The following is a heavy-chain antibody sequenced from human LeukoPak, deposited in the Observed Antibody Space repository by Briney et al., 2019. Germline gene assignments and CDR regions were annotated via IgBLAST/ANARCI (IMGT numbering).Heavy chain of an antibody. J-gene: IGHJ4*02. CDR2: ITSGSSYI. V-gene: IGHV3-21*01. Sequence: GGTLRLSCAASGFTFSSYGMSRVRQAPGQGLEWVSSITSGSSYIYYADSVKGRFTISRDNAKNSLYLQMSSLKAEDTALYYCTIGHYGDYTWRQGILVTVSS. CDR1: GFTFSSYG. CDR3: TIGHYGDYT. D-gene: IGHD4-17*01.